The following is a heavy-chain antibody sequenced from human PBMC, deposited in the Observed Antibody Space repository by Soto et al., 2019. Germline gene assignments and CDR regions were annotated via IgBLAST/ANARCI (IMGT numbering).Heavy chain of an antibody. V-gene: IGHV3-23*01. CDR1: GFTFSSHA. CDR3: AKDRAIQTGVFDY. J-gene: IGHJ4*02. Sequence: EVQLLESGGGLVQPGGSLRLSCAASGFTFSSHAMSWVRQAPGKELEWVSVIGGSGCCIYYADSVRGRFTISRDNSKNALQLQMTSLRVEDTAVYYCAKDRAIQTGVFDYWGQGTMVTVSS. CDR2: IGGSGCCI. D-gene: IGHD5-18*01.